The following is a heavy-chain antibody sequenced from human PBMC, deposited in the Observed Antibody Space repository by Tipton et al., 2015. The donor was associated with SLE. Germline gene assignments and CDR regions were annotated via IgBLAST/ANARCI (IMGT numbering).Heavy chain of an antibody. D-gene: IGHD3-3*01. V-gene: IGHV4-59*01. CDR1: GGSISRYY. J-gene: IGHJ6*02. CDR3: ARQVEGWYYGMDV. Sequence: TLSLTCTVSGGSISRYYWSWIRQPPGKGLEWIGYIYYSGSTNYNPSLKSRVTISVDTSKNQFSLKLSSVTAADTAVYYCARQVEGWYYGMDVWGQGTTVTVSS. CDR2: IYYSGST.